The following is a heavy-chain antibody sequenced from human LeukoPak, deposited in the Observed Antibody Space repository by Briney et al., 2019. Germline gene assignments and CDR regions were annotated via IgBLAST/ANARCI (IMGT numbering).Heavy chain of an antibody. Sequence: GGSLRLSCAASGFTFSSYSMSWVRQAPGKGLEWVSYISSSSSTIYYADSVKGRFTISRDNAKNSLYLQMNSLRAADTAVYYCARGVVVVVAATYNWFDPWGQGTLVTVSS. CDR3: ARGVVVVVAATYNWFDP. J-gene: IGHJ5*02. D-gene: IGHD2-15*01. CDR1: GFTFSSYS. V-gene: IGHV3-48*01. CDR2: ISSSSSTI.